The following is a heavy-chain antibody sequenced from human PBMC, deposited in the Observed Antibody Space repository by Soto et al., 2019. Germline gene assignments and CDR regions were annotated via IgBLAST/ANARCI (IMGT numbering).Heavy chain of an antibody. J-gene: IGHJ6*02. D-gene: IGHD3-10*01. V-gene: IGHV2-5*02. CDR1: GSSLTRGVG. Sequence: QITLKESGPTLVKPTQTLTLTCTFSGSSLTRGVGVGWIRQPPGKALEWLALIYWDDDKRYSPSLKSRLTITKDTSKNQVVLTMTNLGPVDTATYYCVRDSYGSGYGMDVWGQGTTVTVSS. CDR2: IYWDDDK. CDR3: VRDSYGSGYGMDV.